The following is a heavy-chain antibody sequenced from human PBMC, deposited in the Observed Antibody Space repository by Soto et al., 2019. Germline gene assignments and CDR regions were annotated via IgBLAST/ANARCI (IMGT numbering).Heavy chain of an antibody. V-gene: IGHV4-59*01. J-gene: IGHJ4*02. CDR2: IYYSRST. Sequence: SSETLSLTCTVSGVSISSYYWSWIRQPPGKGLEWIGYIYYSRSTNYNPSLKSRVTISVDTSKNQFSLKLSSVTAADTAVYYCARDRSGDYYFDYWGQGTLVTVSS. CDR1: GVSISSYY. CDR3: ARDRSGDYYFDY. D-gene: IGHD4-17*01.